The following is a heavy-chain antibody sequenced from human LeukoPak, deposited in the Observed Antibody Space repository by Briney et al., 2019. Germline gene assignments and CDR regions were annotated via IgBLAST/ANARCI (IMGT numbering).Heavy chain of an antibody. CDR3: ARDVPATYDSSGYYEGHAFDI. CDR1: GFTFSSYS. CDR2: ISSSSSYI. D-gene: IGHD3-22*01. V-gene: IGHV3-21*04. Sequence: SGGSLRLSCAASGFTFSSYSMNWVRQAPGKGLEWVSSISSSSSYIYYADSVKGRFTISRDNSKNTLYLQMNSLRAEDTAVYYCARDVPATYDSSGYYEGHAFDIWGQGTMVTVSS. J-gene: IGHJ3*02.